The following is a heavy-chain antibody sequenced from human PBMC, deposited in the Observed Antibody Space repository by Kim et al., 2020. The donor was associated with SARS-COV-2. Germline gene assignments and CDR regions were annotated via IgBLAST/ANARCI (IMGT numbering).Heavy chain of an antibody. Sequence: GGSLRLSCAAPGLTFSSYWMTWVRQAPGKGLEWVANIKQDGNQKYYVDSVKGRFTISRDNAKNSLYLQMNSLRAEDTAVYYGVRDWDLYSSGQVAFDIWG. CDR2: IKQDGNQK. CDR1: GLTFSSYW. J-gene: IGHJ3*02. V-gene: IGHV3-7*01. CDR3: VRDWDLYSSGQVAFDI. D-gene: IGHD6-19*01.